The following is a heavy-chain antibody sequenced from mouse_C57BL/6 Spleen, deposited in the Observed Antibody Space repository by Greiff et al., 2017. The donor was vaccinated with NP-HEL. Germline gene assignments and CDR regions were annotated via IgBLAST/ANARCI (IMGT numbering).Heavy chain of an antibody. CDR1: GYSFTGYF. Sequence: DVQLQESGPELVKPGDSVKISCKASGYSFTGYFMNWVMQSHGKSLEWIGRINPYNGDTFYNQKFKGKATLTVDKSSSTAHMELRSLTSEDSAVYYCARGGLYYGSSYLYAMDYWGQGTSVTVSS. V-gene: IGHV1-20*01. D-gene: IGHD1-1*01. CDR3: ARGGLYYGSSYLYAMDY. J-gene: IGHJ4*01. CDR2: INPYNGDT.